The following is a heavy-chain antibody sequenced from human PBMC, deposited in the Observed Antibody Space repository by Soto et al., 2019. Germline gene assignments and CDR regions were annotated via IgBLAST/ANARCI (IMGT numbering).Heavy chain of an antibody. V-gene: IGHV3-7*01. CDR2: IKQDGSEK. J-gene: IGHJ4*02. Sequence: GGSLRLSCAASGFTFSSYWMSWVRQAPGKGLEWVANIKQDGSEKYYVDSVKGRFTISRDNAKNSLYLQMNSLRAEDTAVYYCARDGSTVTTNHAYIAFDYWGQGTLVTVSS. CDR3: ARDGSTVTTNHAYIAFDY. D-gene: IGHD4-17*01. CDR1: GFTFSSYW.